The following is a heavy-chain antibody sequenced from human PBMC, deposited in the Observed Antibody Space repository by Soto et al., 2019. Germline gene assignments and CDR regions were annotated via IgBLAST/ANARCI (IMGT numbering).Heavy chain of an antibody. Sequence: QVQLVQSGAEVKKPGASVKVSCKASGYTFTSYYMHWVRQAPGQGLEWMGIINPSGGSTSYAQKFQGRVTMTRDTSTSTVYMELSSLRSEDTAVYYCARDLCRGDCYPAGAFDIWGQGTMVTVSS. CDR1: GYTFTSYY. J-gene: IGHJ3*02. CDR2: INPSGGST. CDR3: ARDLCRGDCYPAGAFDI. V-gene: IGHV1-46*01. D-gene: IGHD2-21*02.